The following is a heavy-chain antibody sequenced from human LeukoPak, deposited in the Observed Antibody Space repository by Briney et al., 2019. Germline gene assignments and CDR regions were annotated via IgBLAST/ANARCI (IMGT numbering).Heavy chain of an antibody. J-gene: IGHJ4*02. V-gene: IGHV3-23*01. CDR1: GFTFSSYA. CDR3: AKIFSLTGYYNERYFSY. CDR2: ISGSGGST. Sequence: PGGSLRLSCAASGFTFSSYAMSWVRQAPGKGLEWVSAISGSGGSTYYADSVKSRFTISRDNSKNTLYLQMNSLRAEDTAVYYCAKIFSLTGYYNERYFSYWGQGTLVTVSS. D-gene: IGHD3-9*01.